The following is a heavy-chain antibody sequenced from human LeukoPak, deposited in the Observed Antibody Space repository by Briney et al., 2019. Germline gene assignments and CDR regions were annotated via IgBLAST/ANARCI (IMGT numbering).Heavy chain of an antibody. CDR3: AKDRHYYGSGSYYRLAYFDY. J-gene: IGHJ4*02. Sequence: GGSLRLSCATSGLTFSNSGMSWVRQAPGKGLEWVSSIGGSNTNTYYADSVKGRFTISRDNSKNTLYLQMNSLRAEDTAVYYCAKDRHYYGSGSYYRLAYFDYWGQGTLVTVSS. V-gene: IGHV3-23*01. D-gene: IGHD3-10*01. CDR2: IGGSNTNT. CDR1: GLTFSNSG.